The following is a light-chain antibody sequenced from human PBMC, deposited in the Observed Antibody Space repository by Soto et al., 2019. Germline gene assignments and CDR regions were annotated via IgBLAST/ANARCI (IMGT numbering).Light chain of an antibody. CDR2: EVS. J-gene: IGLJ1*01. Sequence: QSALTQPASVSGSPGQSITISCTGTSSDVGGYDYVSWYQLHPGKAPKLMVFEVSNRPSGVSYRFSGSKSGNTASLTISGLQAEDEADYFCRSYSISTAYLFGPGTKVT. CDR3: RSYSISTAYL. CDR1: SSDVGGYDY. V-gene: IGLV2-14*01.